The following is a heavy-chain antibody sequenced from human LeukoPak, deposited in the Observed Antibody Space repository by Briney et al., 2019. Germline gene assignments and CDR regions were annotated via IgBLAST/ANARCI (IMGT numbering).Heavy chain of an antibody. J-gene: IGHJ4*02. CDR3: AGNYGPYYFDY. CDR2: IWSDGTSK. CDR1: GFTFSSYG. V-gene: IGHV3-33*01. D-gene: IGHD3-10*01. Sequence: GRSLRLSCAASGFTFSSYGMHWVRQAPGKGLEWVAAIWSDGTSKYYSDSVKGRFTISRDNSKNTLYMQMNSLRAEDTAVYYCAGNYGPYYFDYWGQGTLVTVSS.